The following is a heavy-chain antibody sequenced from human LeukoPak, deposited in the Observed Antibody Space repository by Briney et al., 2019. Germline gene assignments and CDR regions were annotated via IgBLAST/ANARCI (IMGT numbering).Heavy chain of an antibody. CDR3: TRENYVPDS. D-gene: IGHD3-10*02. V-gene: IGHV3-7*03. Sequence: GGVLSLSCVASGYNFSPYWMRWVGQTAGKGLEWVASISNGGYATYYVDSVRGRFTFSRDDAKNSLFLQMNGLGADDTAVYYCTRENYVPDSWGQGTLVTVSS. CDR1: GYNFSPYW. J-gene: IGHJ4*02. CDR2: ISNGGYAT.